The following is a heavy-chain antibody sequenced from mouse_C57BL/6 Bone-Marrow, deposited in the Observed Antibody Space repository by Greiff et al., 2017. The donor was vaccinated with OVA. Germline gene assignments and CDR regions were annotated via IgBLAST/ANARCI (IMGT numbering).Heavy chain of an antibody. CDR1: GFTFSDFY. CDR2: SRNKANDYTT. J-gene: IGHJ4*01. CDR3: ARDVYYCMDY. V-gene: IGHV7-1*01. Sequence: DVHLVESGGGLVQSGRSLRLSCATSGFTFSDFYMEWVRQAPGKGLEWIAASRNKANDYTTEYSASVKGRFIVSRDTSQSILYLQMNALRAEDTAIYYCARDVYYCMDYWGQGTSVTVSS. D-gene: IGHD2-1*01.